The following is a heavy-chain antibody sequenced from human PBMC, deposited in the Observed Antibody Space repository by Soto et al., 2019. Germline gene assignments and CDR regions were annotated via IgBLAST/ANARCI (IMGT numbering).Heavy chain of an antibody. D-gene: IGHD2-2*01. CDR2: IYYNGNT. Sequence: TSVTHSVPCTVSGGSIIGGVCYRRCIRQHPGKGLEWIGFIYYNGNTFYNPSLKSRVTISVDTSENQFSLKLSSVTAADTAVYYCARARMPQCYFDSPGQPALVTLS. CDR3: ARARMPQCYFDS. J-gene: IGHJ4*02. V-gene: IGHV4-31*03. CDR1: GGSIIGGVCY.